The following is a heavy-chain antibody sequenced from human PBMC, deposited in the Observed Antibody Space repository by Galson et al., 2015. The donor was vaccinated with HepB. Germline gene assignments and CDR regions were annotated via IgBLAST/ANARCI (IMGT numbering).Heavy chain of an antibody. CDR1: GFTFGVYG. CDR3: ARGAGLSDYYESSTYYYDFDY. CDR2: INWNGDST. V-gene: IGHV3-20*04. J-gene: IGHJ4*02. Sequence: SLRLSCAASGFTFGVYGMSWVRQAPGKGLEWVSAINWNGDSTGYTDSVKGRFTISRDNAKNSLFLEMNSLRAEDTAFYYCARGAGLSDYYESSTYYYDFDYWGQGTLVTVSS. D-gene: IGHD3-22*01.